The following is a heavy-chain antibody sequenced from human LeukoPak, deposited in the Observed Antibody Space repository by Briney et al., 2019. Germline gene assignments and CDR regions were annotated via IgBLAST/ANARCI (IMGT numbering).Heavy chain of an antibody. CDR1: GYTFTSYD. CDR3: ARGTGYYDSSGIGFDP. V-gene: IGHV1-8*01. D-gene: IGHD3-22*01. CDR2: MNPNSGNT. Sequence: ASVKVSCKASGYTFTSYDINWVRPATGQGLEWMGWMNPNSGNTGYAQKFQGRVTMTRNTSISTAYMELSSLRSEDTAVYYCARGTGYYDSSGIGFDPWGQGTLVTVSS. J-gene: IGHJ5*02.